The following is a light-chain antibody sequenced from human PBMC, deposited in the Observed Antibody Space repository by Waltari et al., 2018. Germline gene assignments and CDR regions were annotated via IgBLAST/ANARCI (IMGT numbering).Light chain of an antibody. J-gene: IGKJ4*01. CDR3: QKYDGEVVT. Sequence: EIVLTQSPGTLSLSPGERATPPCRARQNVTSLPLSWYQQKLGQAPRLLTYGTSSRATGTPDRFSGSGSGTDFTLTISSLEPEDVAVYYCQKYDGEVVTFGGGTKVEI. CDR2: GTS. V-gene: IGKV3-20*01. CDR1: QNVTSLP.